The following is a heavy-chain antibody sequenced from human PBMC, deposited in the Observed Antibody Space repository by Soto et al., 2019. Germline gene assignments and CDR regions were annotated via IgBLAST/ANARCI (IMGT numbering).Heavy chain of an antibody. CDR1: GFTFSSYG. J-gene: IGHJ6*02. CDR2: IWYDGSNK. CDR3: ARGTGITIFGVVSPSPYGMDV. Sequence: GGSLRLSCAASGFTFSSYGMHWVRQAPGKGLEWVAVIWYDGSNKYYADSVKGRFTISRDNSKNTPYLQMNSLRAEDTAVYYCARGTGITIFGVVSPSPYGMDVWGQGTTVTVSS. V-gene: IGHV3-33*01. D-gene: IGHD3-3*01.